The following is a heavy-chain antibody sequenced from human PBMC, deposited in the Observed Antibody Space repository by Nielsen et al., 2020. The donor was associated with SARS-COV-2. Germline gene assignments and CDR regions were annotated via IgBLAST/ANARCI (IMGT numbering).Heavy chain of an antibody. Sequence: GGSLRLSCAASGFTFSSYAMSWVRQAPGKGLEWVAVISYDGSNKYYADSVKGRFTISRDNSKNTLYLQMNSLRAEDTAVYYCASSEGGSYLVYWGQGTLVTVSS. D-gene: IGHD1-26*01. CDR3: ASSEGGSYLVY. CDR2: ISYDGSNK. V-gene: IGHV3-30*04. CDR1: GFTFSSYA. J-gene: IGHJ4*02.